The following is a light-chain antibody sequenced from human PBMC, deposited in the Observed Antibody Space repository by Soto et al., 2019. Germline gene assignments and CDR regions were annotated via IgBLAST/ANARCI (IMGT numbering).Light chain of an antibody. CDR3: CSYAGSYTHV. J-gene: IGLJ1*01. CDR2: DVT. CDR1: SSDVGGYNF. Sequence: QSALTQSRSVSGSPGQSVTISCTGTSSDVGGYNFVSWYQQYPGKAPKLIIYDVTKRPSGVPVRFSGSKSGNTASLTISGLQTDDEADYYCCSYAGSYTHVFGTGTKVTVL. V-gene: IGLV2-11*01.